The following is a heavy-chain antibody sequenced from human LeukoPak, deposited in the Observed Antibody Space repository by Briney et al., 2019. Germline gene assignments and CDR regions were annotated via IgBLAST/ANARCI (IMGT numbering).Heavy chain of an antibody. CDR3: ARASYRAFYI. Sequence: SQTLSLTCDISGDSVSSSDATWNWIRQSPSRGLEWLGRTYYRSKWSNDYALSVKSRITINSDTAKNQLSLQLNSVTPEDTAVYYCARASYRAFYIWGQGTMVTVSS. CDR1: GDSVSSSDAT. V-gene: IGHV6-1*01. D-gene: IGHD4-11*01. J-gene: IGHJ3*02. CDR2: TYYRSKWSN.